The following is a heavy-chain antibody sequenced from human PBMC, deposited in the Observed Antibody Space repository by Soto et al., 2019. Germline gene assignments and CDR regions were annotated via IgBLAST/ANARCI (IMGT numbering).Heavy chain of an antibody. J-gene: IGHJ6*02. D-gene: IGHD3-10*01. CDR3: AKAKSGSKNEMHYYYYGMDV. CDR1: GFTFSSYA. V-gene: IGHV3-23*01. Sequence: EVQLLESGGGLVQPGGSLRLSCAASGFTFSSYAMSWVRQAPGKGLEWVSAISGSGGSTYYADSVKGRFTISRDNSKNALYLQMNSLRAEDTAVYYCAKAKSGSKNEMHYYYYGMDVWGQGTTVTVSS. CDR2: ISGSGGST.